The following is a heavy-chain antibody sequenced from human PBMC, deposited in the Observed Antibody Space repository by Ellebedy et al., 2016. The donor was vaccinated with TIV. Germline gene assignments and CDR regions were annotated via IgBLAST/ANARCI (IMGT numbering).Heavy chain of an antibody. CDR2: ISYDGSNK. CDR3: ARARHYDSSGYAGFYYGMDV. Sequence: GESLKISXAASGFTFSSYAMHWVRQAPGKGLEWVAVISYDGSNKYYADSVKGRFTISRDNSKNTLYLQMNSLRAEDTAVYYCARARHYDSSGYAGFYYGMDVWGQGTTVTVSS. V-gene: IGHV3-30-3*01. D-gene: IGHD3-22*01. CDR1: GFTFSSYA. J-gene: IGHJ6*02.